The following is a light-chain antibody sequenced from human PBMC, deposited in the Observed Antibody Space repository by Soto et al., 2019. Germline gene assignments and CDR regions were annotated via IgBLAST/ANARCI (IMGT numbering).Light chain of an antibody. V-gene: IGLV1-51*01. CDR2: DNN. J-gene: IGLJ2*01. CDR1: SSNIGKNY. CDR3: GTWDSSLSAVI. Sequence: QSALTQPPSVSAAPGQKVTISCSGSSSNIGKNYVSWYQQLPGTAPKLLIYDNNKRPSGIPDRFSGSKSGTSATLGITGLQTGDEADYYCGTWDSSLSAVIIGGGTKLTVL.